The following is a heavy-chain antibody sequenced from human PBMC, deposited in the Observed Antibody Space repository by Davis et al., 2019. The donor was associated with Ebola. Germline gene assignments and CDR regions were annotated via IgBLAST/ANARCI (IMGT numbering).Heavy chain of an antibody. CDR3: AREYYYYGMDV. CDR1: GGSISSGGYY. J-gene: IGHJ6*02. V-gene: IGHV4-31*03. CDR2: IYYSGST. Sequence: MPSETLFLTCTVSGGSISSGGYYWSWIRQHPGKGLEWIGYIYYSGSTYYNPSLKSRVTISVDTSKNQFSLKLSSVTAADTAVYYCAREYYYYGMDVWGQGTTVTVSS.